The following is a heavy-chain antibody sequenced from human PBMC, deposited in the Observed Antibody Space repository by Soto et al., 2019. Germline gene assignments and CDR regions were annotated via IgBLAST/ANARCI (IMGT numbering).Heavy chain of an antibody. Sequence: QLVESGGGLVESGGSLRLSCAASGFTFRAYSMHWVRQVPGKGLEWVSYIHRASGTVYYADSVRGRFTISRDNARNSLYLQMNSLRDEDSAVYYCARRRDSVVDYWGQGTLVTVSS. V-gene: IGHV3-48*02. CDR3: ARRRDSVVDY. CDR1: GFTFRAYS. J-gene: IGHJ4*02. D-gene: IGHD2-15*01. CDR2: IHRASGTV.